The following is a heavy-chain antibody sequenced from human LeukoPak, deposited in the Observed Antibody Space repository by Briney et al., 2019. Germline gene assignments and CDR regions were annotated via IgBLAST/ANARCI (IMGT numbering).Heavy chain of an antibody. D-gene: IGHD1-26*01. CDR3: ARIHSGTYYVPDY. CDR1: GGSISSYY. J-gene: IGHJ4*02. CDR2: ISHTGST. V-gene: IGHV4-59*08. Sequence: SETLSLTCTVSGGSISSYYWSWIRQPPGKGLEWIGYISHTGSTNYNPSLKSRVTIVVDTSKNQFSLKLNSVTAADTAVYYCARIHSGTYYVPDYWGQGTLVTVSS.